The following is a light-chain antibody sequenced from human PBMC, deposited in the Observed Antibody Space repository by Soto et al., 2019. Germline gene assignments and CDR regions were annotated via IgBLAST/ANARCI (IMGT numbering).Light chain of an antibody. CDR2: SNN. CDR1: SSNIGSNT. CDR3: PAWDDSLNGVV. J-gene: IGLJ2*01. Sequence: QSVLTQPPSASGTPGQRVTISCSGSSSNIGSNTVNWYQQLPGTAPKLLIYSNNQRPSGVPDRFSGSKSGTSASLAISGIEAGDEADYYCPAWDDSLNGVVFGGGTKVTVL. V-gene: IGLV1-44*01.